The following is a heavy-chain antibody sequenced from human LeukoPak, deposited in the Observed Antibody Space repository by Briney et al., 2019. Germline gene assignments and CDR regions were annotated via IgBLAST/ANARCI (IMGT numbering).Heavy chain of an antibody. CDR2: IITIFGTA. V-gene: IGHV1-69*13. J-gene: IGHJ5*02. D-gene: IGHD1-1*01. CDR3: ARDTPLRLENWFDP. Sequence: ASVKVSCKTSGGTFSSYAISWVRQAPGQGLEWMGGIITIFGTAKYAQKFQGRVTITADESTTTAYVELSSLRSEDTAVYYCARDTPLRLENWFDPWGQGTLVTVSS. CDR1: GGTFSSYA.